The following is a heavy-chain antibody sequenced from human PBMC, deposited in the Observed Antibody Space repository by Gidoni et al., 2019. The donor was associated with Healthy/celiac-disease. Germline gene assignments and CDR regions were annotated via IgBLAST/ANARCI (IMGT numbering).Heavy chain of an antibody. CDR2: INSDGSST. D-gene: IGHD3-16*01. V-gene: IGHV3-74*01. Sequence: EVQLVESGGGLVQPGGSLRLPCAASGFTFCSYWMHWVRQAPGEGLVWVSRINSDGSSTSYADSVKGRFTISRDNAKNTLYLQMNSLRAEDTAVYYCARGGEAYDYGDYWGQGTLVTVSS. CDR3: ARGGEAYDYGDY. J-gene: IGHJ4*02. CDR1: GFTFCSYW.